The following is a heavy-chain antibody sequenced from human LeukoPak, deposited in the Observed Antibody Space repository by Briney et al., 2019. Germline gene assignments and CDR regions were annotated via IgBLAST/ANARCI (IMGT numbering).Heavy chain of an antibody. CDR3: ARYYDSSGYLDY. CDR1: GGSISSSSYY. CDR2: IYYSGST. V-gene: IGHV4-39*01. Sequence: SETLSLTCTVSGGSISSSSYYWGWIRQPPGKGLEWIGSIYYSGSTYYHPSLKSRVTISVDTSKNQFSLKLSSVTAADTAVYYCARYYDSSGYLDYWGQGTLVTVSS. J-gene: IGHJ4*02. D-gene: IGHD3-22*01.